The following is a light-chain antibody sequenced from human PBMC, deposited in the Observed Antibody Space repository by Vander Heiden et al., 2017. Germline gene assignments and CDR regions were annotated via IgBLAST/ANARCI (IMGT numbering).Light chain of an antibody. Sequence: QSALTHPASVPGSPGQSITISCTGTSRDVGSYNLVSWYQQHPGKAPKLMIYEVSKRPSGVSNRFSGSKSGNTASLTISGLQAEDEADYYCCSYAGSSTYVVFGGGTKLTVL. CDR3: CSYAGSSTYVV. V-gene: IGLV2-23*02. CDR2: EVS. CDR1: SRDVGSYNL. J-gene: IGLJ2*01.